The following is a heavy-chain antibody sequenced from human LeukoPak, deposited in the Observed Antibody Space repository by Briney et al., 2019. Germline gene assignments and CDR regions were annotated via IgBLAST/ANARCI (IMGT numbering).Heavy chain of an antibody. V-gene: IGHV3-23*01. Sequence: GGSLRLSCAVSGITLSNYGMIWVRQAPGKGLEWVAGISGSGGGTYYADSVKGRFTISRDNPKNTLYLQMNSLRAEDTAVYFCAKRGVVIRVILVGFHKEAYYFDSWGQGALVTVSS. CDR2: ISGSGGGT. CDR3: AKRGVVIRVILVGFHKEAYYFDS. J-gene: IGHJ4*02. D-gene: IGHD3-22*01. CDR1: GITLSNYG.